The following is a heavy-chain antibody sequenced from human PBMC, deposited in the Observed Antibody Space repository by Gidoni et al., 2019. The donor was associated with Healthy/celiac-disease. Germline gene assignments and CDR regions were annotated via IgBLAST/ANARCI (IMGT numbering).Heavy chain of an antibody. J-gene: IGHJ5*02. CDR3: TSASSPGIAVT. CDR1: GFTVGAYA. CDR2: IRSKAYGGTT. V-gene: IGHV3-49*05. D-gene: IGHD6-19*01. Sequence: EVQLVESGGGLVKPGRSLRLSCTASGFTVGAYAMSWFRQAPGKGLEWVGFIRSKAYGGTTEDAASVKGRFTISRDDSKSIAYLQMNSLKTEDTAVDYCTSASSPGIAVTWGQGTLVTVSS.